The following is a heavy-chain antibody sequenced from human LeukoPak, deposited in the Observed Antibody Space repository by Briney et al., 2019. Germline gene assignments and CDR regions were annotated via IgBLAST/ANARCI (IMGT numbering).Heavy chain of an antibody. CDR2: IWYDGSNK. Sequence: PGGSLRLSCAASGFTFSSYGMHWVRQAPGKGLEWVAVIWYDGSNKYYADSVKGRFTISRDNSKNTLYLQMNSLRAEGTAVYYCARDWVVFTVGAFDIWGQGTMVTVSS. D-gene: IGHD4-4*01. V-gene: IGHV3-33*01. CDR3: ARDWVVFTVGAFDI. J-gene: IGHJ3*02. CDR1: GFTFSSYG.